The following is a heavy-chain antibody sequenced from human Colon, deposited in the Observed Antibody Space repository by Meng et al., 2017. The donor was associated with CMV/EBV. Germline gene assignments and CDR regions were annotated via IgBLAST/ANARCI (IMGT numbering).Heavy chain of an antibody. V-gene: IGHV1-2*02. D-gene: IGHD5-18*01. Sequence: ASVKVSCKASGYTFTAYHIHWVRQAPGQRLEWMGWINTSSGVTNYAQMFQGRFTMTRDTSISTSYMELNILTSDDTAVYFCARAVDTVVPKRTDAFDHWGQGTMVTVSS. CDR2: INTSSGVT. CDR1: GYTFTAYH. CDR3: ARAVDTVVPKRTDAFDH. J-gene: IGHJ3*01.